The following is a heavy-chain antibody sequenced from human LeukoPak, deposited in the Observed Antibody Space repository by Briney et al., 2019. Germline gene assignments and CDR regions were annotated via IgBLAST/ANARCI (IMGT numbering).Heavy chain of an antibody. V-gene: IGHV3-21*01. CDR2: ISSSSSYI. D-gene: IGHD2-2*01. J-gene: IGHJ4*02. Sequence: GGSLRLSCAASGFTFSSYSMKWVRQAPGKGLEWVSSISSSSSYIYYADSVKGRFTISRDNAKNSLYLQMNSLRAEDTAVYYCARVQQLWNFDYWGQGTLVTVSS. CDR3: ARVQQLWNFDY. CDR1: GFTFSSYS.